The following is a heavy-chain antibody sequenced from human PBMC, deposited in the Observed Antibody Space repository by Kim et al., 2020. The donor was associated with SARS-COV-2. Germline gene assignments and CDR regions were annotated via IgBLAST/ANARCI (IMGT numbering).Heavy chain of an antibody. CDR3: TTECSSTSCYGG. D-gene: IGHD2-2*01. J-gene: IGHJ4*02. CDR2: T. V-gene: IGHV3-15*01. Sequence: TAYAAPVTGRLTMSRDDSRNTLYLQMNSLKTEDTAVYYCTTECSSTSCYGGWGQGTLVTVSS.